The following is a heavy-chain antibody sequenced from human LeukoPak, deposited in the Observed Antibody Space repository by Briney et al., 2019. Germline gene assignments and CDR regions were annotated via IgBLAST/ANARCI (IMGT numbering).Heavy chain of an antibody. J-gene: IGHJ5*02. D-gene: IGHD2-2*01. CDR2: IYPGDSDT. V-gene: IGHV5-51*01. CDR1: GYSFTSYW. CDR3: ARQGARYCSSTSCFGDP. Sequence: GESLKVSCKGSGYSFTSYWIGWVRRMPGKGLEWMGIIYPGDSDTRYSPSFQGQVTISADKSISTAYLQWSSLKASDTAMYYCARQGARYCSSTSCFGDPWGQGTLVTVSS.